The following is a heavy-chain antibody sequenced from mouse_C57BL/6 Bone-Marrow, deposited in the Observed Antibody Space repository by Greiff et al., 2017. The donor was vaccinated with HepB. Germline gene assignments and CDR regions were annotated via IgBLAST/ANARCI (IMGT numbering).Heavy chain of an antibody. CDR1: GFSFNTYA. CDR3: VRDHYGGDAMDY. V-gene: IGHV10-1*01. CDR2: IRSKSNNYAT. Sequence: EVKVEESGGGLVQPKGSLKLSCAASGFSFNTYAMNWVRQAPGKGLEWVARIRSKSNNYATYYADSVKDRFTISRDDSESMLYLQMNNLKTEDTAMYYCVRDHYGGDAMDYWGQGTSVTVSS. J-gene: IGHJ4*01. D-gene: IGHD1-1*02.